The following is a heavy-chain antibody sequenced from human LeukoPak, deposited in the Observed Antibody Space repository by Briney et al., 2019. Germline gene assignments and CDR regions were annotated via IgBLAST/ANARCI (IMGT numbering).Heavy chain of an antibody. CDR2: INHSGST. Sequence: PSETLSLTCAVYGGSFSGYCWSWIRQPPGKGLEWIGEINHSGSTNYNPSLKSRVTISVDTSKNQFSLKLSSVTAADTAVYYCAMGWYFDYWGQGTLVTVSS. CDR3: AMGWYFDY. CDR1: GGSFSGYC. V-gene: IGHV4-34*01. J-gene: IGHJ4*02.